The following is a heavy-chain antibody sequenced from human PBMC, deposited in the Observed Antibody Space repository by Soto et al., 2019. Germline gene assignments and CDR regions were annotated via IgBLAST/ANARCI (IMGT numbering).Heavy chain of an antibody. J-gene: IGHJ6*02. CDR1: GYSFTSYW. Sequence: GESLKISFRCSGYSFTSYWIILVLQTPGKGLEWMGRIDPSDSYTNYSPSFQGHVTISADKSISTAYLQWSSLKASDTAMYYCALSKQSGGLYCSSTRCYETPMDVWGQGTTVHVS. D-gene: IGHD2-2*01. CDR2: IDPSDSYT. CDR3: ALSKQSGGLYCSSTRCYETPMDV. V-gene: IGHV5-10-1*01.